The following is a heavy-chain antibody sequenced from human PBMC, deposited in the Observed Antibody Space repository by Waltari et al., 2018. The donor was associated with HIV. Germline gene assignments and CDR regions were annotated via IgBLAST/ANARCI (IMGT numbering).Heavy chain of an antibody. CDR3: ARIRTIVVAGPAYYFDY. Sequence: QVTLRESGPALVKPTQTLTLTCTFSGFSLSTRGMCVGWIRQPPGKALEWLARIDWNDDKYFSTSLKTRLTISKDTSKNQVVLTMTNMDPLDTATYYCARIRTIVVAGPAYYFDYWGQGTLVTVSS. V-gene: IGHV2-70*15. J-gene: IGHJ4*02. D-gene: IGHD3-22*01. CDR2: IDWNDDK. CDR1: GFSLSTRGMC.